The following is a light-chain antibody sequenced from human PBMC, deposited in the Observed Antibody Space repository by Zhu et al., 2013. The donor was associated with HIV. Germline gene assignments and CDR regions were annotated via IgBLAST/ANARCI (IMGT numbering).Light chain of an antibody. Sequence: DIVMTQSPDSLAVSLGERATINCKSSQSVLYSSNNKNYLAWYQQKPGQPPKLLIYWASTRESGVPDRFSGSGSGTDFTLTISSLQSVDFAVYYCQQYNNWPPIFTFG. CDR3: QQYNNWPPIFT. CDR1: QSVLYSSNNKNY. J-gene: IGKJ3*01. CDR2: WAS. V-gene: IGKV4-1*01.